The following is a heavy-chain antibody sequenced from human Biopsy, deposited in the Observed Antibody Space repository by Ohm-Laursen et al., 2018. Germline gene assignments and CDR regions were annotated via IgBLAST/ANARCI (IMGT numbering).Heavy chain of an antibody. V-gene: IGHV3-66*01. J-gene: IGHJ4*02. Sequence: GSLRLSCAASGFGVNTYGMHWVRQGPGKGLEWVSLIYSGGDTRYADSVKGRFTISRDNAKNSLYLQMNSLRAEDTAVYYCARDYPSYSSVWYREPIIHCWGQGTLVTVSS. D-gene: IGHD6-19*01. CDR2: IYSGGDT. CDR1: GFGVNTYG. CDR3: ARDYPSYSSVWYREPIIHC.